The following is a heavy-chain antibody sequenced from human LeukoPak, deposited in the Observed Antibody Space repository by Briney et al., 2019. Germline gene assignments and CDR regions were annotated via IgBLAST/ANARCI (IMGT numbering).Heavy chain of an antibody. Sequence: ASVKVSCKASGYTFTSYGISWVRQAPGQGLEWMGWISAYNGNTNYAQKLQGRVTMTTDTSTSTAYMELRSLGSDDTTVYYCARVRYCSSTSCYAGGQPSRFDYWGQGTLVTVSS. D-gene: IGHD2-2*01. V-gene: IGHV1-18*01. CDR3: ARVRYCSSTSCYAGGQPSRFDY. J-gene: IGHJ4*02. CDR2: ISAYNGNT. CDR1: GYTFTSYG.